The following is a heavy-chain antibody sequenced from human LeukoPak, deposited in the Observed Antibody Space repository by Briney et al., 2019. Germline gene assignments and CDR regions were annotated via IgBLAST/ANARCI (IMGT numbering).Heavy chain of an antibody. CDR1: GYALSELS. Sequence: ASVKVSCKVSGYALSELSMHWVRQAPGEGLEWMGGFDTEEAEKMYAQKFQGRVTMTEDTSTDTAYMELNSLRAEDTAVYYCAKLGGTPDYDYVWGSFGYWGQGTLVTVSS. D-gene: IGHD3-16*01. CDR3: AKLGGTPDYDYVWGSFGY. CDR2: FDTEEAEK. V-gene: IGHV1-24*01. J-gene: IGHJ4*02.